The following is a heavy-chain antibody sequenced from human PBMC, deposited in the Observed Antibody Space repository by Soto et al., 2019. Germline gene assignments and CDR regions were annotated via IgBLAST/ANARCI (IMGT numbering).Heavy chain of an antibody. Sequence: VKVSCKASGGSFGKSAINWVRQTPGQGLEWLGGFIPVYRTLNYAQKFQGRVTITADESTGTAYMTLSSLASDDTAVYYCATGVIWIGYFTVDSWGQGTRVTVSS. J-gene: IGHJ4*02. CDR1: GGSFGKSA. D-gene: IGHD3-3*01. CDR2: FIPVYRTL. CDR3: ATGVIWIGYFTVDS. V-gene: IGHV1-69*13.